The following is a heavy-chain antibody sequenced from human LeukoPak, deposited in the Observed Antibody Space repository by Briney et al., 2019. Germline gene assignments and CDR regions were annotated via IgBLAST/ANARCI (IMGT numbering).Heavy chain of an antibody. CDR1: GFTFDDYG. D-gene: IGHD3-22*01. CDR3: ARDRYYYDSTPYRIARHFDL. CDR2: IKWNGGST. Sequence: PGGSLRLSCAASGFTFDDYGMSWVRQSPGKGLEWVATIKWNGGSTAYGDSVKGRFTISRDNGKNSLFLQMKSLRVDDTAFYYCARDRYYYDSTPYRIARHFDLWGRGTLVTVSS. J-gene: IGHJ2*01. V-gene: IGHV3-20*04.